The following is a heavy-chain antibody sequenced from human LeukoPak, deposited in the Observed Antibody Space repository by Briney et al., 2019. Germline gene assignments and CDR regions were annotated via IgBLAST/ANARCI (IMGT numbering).Heavy chain of an antibody. V-gene: IGHV4-38-2*02. Sequence: LETLSLTCTVSGYSISSGYYWGWIRQPPGKGLEWIGSIYHSGSTYYNPSLKSRVTISVDTSKNQFSLKLSSVTAADTAVYYCARGRWLQFHYFDYWGQGTLVTVSS. D-gene: IGHD5-24*01. CDR2: IYHSGST. J-gene: IGHJ4*02. CDR1: GYSISSGYY. CDR3: ARGRWLQFHYFDY.